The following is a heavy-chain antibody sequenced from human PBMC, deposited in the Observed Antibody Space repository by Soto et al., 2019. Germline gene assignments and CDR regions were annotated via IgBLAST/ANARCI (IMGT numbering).Heavy chain of an antibody. Sequence: GGSLRLSCAASGFTFSSYAMSWVRQAPGKGLKWVASISDSGGSTYYADSVKGRFTISRDNSKNTLSLQMNSLRAEDTAVFYCVMDWGRYDTSTYYYVVRGNVFDLWGRGTLVTVSS. CDR3: VMDWGRYDTSTYYYVVRGNVFDL. V-gene: IGHV3-23*01. CDR1: GFTFSSYA. D-gene: IGHD3-22*01. CDR2: ISDSGGST. J-gene: IGHJ3*01.